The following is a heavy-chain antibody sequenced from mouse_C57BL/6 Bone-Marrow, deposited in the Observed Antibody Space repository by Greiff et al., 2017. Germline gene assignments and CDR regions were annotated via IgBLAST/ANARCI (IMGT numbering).Heavy chain of an antibody. CDR3: ARQLRLFYD. J-gene: IGHJ2*01. V-gene: IGHV3-6*01. D-gene: IGHD3-2*02. CDR2: ISYDGSN. CDR1: GYSITSGYY. Sequence: EVKLQESGPGLVKPSQSLSLTCSVTGYSITSGYYWNLIRQFPGNKLEWMGHISYDGSNNYNPSLKNRISIPRDTSKNQFFLKWNAVSTEDTATYYCARQLRLFYDWGQGTTLTVSS.